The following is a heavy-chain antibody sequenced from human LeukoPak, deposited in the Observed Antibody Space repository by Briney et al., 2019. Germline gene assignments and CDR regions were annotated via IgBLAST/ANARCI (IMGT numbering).Heavy chain of an antibody. D-gene: IGHD5-12*01. Sequence: SVKVSCKASGGTFSSYAISWVRQAPGQGLEWMGRIIPILGIANYAQKFQGRVTITADKSTSTAYMELSSLRSEDTAVYYCARHGYGYYFDYWGQGTLVTVSS. CDR2: IIPILGIA. J-gene: IGHJ4*02. CDR3: ARHGYGYYFDY. CDR1: GGTFSSYA. V-gene: IGHV1-69*04.